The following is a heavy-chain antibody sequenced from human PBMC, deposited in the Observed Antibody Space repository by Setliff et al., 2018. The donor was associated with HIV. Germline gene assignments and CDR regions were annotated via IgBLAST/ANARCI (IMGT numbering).Heavy chain of an antibody. V-gene: IGHV3-23*01. CDR2: ISGSGGST. CDR1: GFTFNTYA. Sequence: PGGSLRLSCAASGFTFNTYAMSWVRQAPGKGLEWVSVISGSGGSTFYADSVKGRFTISRDNSKNTLYLQMNSLRAEDTAVYYCAKQYYYDSSGYLPISYYFDYWGQGTLVTVSS. CDR3: AKQYYYDSSGYLPISYYFDY. J-gene: IGHJ4*02. D-gene: IGHD3-22*01.